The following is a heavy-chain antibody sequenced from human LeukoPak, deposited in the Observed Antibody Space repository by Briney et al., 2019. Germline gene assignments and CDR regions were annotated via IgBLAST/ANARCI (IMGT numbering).Heavy chain of an antibody. Sequence: SETLSLTCTVSGGSISSYYWSWIRQPPGKGLEWIGYIYYSGSTNYNPSLKSRVTISVDTSKNQFSPKLSAVTAADTAVYYCARASSKGSNLTEHWGQGTLVTVSS. V-gene: IGHV4-59*01. CDR3: ARASSKGSNLTEH. CDR1: GGSISSYY. CDR2: IYYSGST. D-gene: IGHD1-14*01. J-gene: IGHJ4*02.